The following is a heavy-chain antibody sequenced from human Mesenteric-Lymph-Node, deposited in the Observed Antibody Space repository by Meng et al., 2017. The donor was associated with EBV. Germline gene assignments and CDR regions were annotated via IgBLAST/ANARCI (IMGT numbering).Heavy chain of an antibody. D-gene: IGHD5-24*01. CDR2: ISGYNGNT. CDR3: ARDGSGDGYTFDY. Sequence: QVQLVQAGAEVKKPGASVKVSCKASGYTFTTYGISWVRQAPGQGLEWMGWISGYNGNTKYGQKLQGRVIMTTDTSTSTAYIELRSLRSDDTAVHSCARDGSGDGYTFDYWGQGTLVTVSS. J-gene: IGHJ4*02. CDR1: GYTFTTYG. V-gene: IGHV1-18*01.